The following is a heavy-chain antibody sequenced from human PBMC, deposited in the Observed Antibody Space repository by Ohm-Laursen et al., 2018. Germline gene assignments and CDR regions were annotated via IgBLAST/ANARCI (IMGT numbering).Heavy chain of an antibody. D-gene: IGHD5-18*01. CDR2: IKQDGSEI. CDR3: ARDGEYRDFYYYGMDV. V-gene: IGHV3-7*01. CDR1: KVTFTNYW. J-gene: IGHJ6*02. Sequence: SLRLSCAASKVTFTNYWMTWVRQAPGKGLEWVAHIKQDGSEIYYADSVEGRFTISRDKFKNTLDLQMHGLRVEDTAVYYCARDGEYRDFYYYGMDVWGQGTTVIVSS.